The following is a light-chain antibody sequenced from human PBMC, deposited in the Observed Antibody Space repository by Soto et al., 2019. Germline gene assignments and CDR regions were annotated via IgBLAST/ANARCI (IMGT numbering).Light chain of an antibody. J-gene: IGLJ3*02. Sequence: QSVLTQPPSASGTPGQRVTISCSGSSSNIGSNAVSWYQQLPGTAPKVLIYSNNQRPSGVPDRFSGSKSGTSASLAISGLQSEDDADYYCATWDDSLNCWVFGGGTKLTVL. CDR1: SSNIGSNA. CDR3: ATWDDSLNCWV. CDR2: SNN. V-gene: IGLV1-44*01.